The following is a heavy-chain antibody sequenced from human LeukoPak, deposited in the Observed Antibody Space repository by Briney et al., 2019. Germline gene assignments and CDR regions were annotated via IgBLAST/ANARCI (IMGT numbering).Heavy chain of an antibody. Sequence: PGGSLRLSCAASGFTFSSYWMSWVRQAPGKGLEWVANIKQDGSEKYYVDSVKGRFTISRDNAKNSLYLQMNSLRAEDTAVYYCARSPTYYYDSSGYYDYWGQGTLVTVSS. CDR3: ARSPTYYYDSSGYYDY. J-gene: IGHJ4*02. V-gene: IGHV3-7*01. CDR2: IKQDGSEK. CDR1: GFTFSSYW. D-gene: IGHD3-22*01.